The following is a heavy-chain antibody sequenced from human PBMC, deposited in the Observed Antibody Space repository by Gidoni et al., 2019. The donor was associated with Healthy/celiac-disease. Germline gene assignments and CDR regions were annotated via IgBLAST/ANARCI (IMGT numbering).Heavy chain of an antibody. CDR1: GFSLSNARMG. Sequence: QVTLKESGPVLVKPTETLTLTCTVSGFSLSNARMGVSWIRQPPGKALEWLAHIFSNDEKSYSTSLKSRLTISKDTSKSQVVLTMTNMDPVDTATYYCARIRDYGDTGSWGQGTLVTVSS. V-gene: IGHV2-26*01. J-gene: IGHJ4*02. CDR3: ARIRDYGDTGS. CDR2: IFSNDEK. D-gene: IGHD4-17*01.